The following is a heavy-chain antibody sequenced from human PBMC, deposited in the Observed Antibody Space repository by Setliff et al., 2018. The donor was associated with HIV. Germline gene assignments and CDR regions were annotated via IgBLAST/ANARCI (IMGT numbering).Heavy chain of an antibody. D-gene: IGHD2-15*01. CDR2: IIPMYGVT. CDR1: GGTFSSYV. V-gene: IGHV1-69*05. J-gene: IGHJ5*02. Sequence: ASVKVSCKASGGTFSSYVISWVRQAPGQGPEWMGGIIPMYGVTNYAQKFQGRVTITTDESTSTAYMELSSLRSEDTAVYYCALPYCSGGNCWSSASLPPAGWLDPWGQGTLVTVSS. CDR3: ALPYCSGGNCWSSASLPPAGWLDP.